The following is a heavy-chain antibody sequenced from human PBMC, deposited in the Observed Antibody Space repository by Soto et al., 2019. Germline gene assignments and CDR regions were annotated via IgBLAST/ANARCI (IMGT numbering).Heavy chain of an antibody. Sequence: PSETLSLTCTVSGGSISSYYWSWIRQPPGKGLEWIGYIYYSGSTNYNPTLKSRVTISVDTSKNQFSLRLSSVTAADTAVYYCARGVYDYVWGSYRIYYFDYWGQGTLVTVS. CDR2: IYYSGST. J-gene: IGHJ4*02. V-gene: IGHV4-59*01. CDR3: ARGVYDYVWGSYRIYYFDY. D-gene: IGHD3-16*02. CDR1: GGSISSYY.